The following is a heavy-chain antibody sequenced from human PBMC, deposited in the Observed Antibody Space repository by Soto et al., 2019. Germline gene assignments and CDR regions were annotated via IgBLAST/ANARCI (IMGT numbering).Heavy chain of an antibody. Sequence: EVQLLESGRGLVQPGGSLRLSCAASGFTFSTYAMNWVRQAPGKGLEWVSGISGSGDSTYYADSVKGRFTVSRDNSKNTLYLQMNSLRGEDTAVFYCAKERSSGWSFDYWGQGTLVTVSP. CDR1: GFTFSTYA. CDR3: AKERSSGWSFDY. J-gene: IGHJ4*02. V-gene: IGHV3-23*01. D-gene: IGHD6-19*01. CDR2: ISGSGDST.